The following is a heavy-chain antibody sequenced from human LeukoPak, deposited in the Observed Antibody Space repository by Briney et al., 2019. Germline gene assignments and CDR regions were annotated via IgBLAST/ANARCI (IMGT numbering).Heavy chain of an antibody. Sequence: ASVKVSCKASGGTFSSYAISWVRQAPGQGLEWMGRIIPILGIANYAQKFQGRVTITADKSTSTAYMELSSLRSEDTAVYYCARDLSFYNYYKGNAFDIWGQGTMVTVSS. J-gene: IGHJ3*02. CDR1: GGTFSSYA. CDR2: IIPILGIA. CDR3: ARDLSFYNYYKGNAFDI. D-gene: IGHD3-10*01. V-gene: IGHV1-69*04.